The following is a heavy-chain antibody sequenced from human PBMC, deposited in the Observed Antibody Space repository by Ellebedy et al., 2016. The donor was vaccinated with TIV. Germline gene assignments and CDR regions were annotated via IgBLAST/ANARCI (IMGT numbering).Heavy chain of an antibody. CDR3: AVVAAMSHYYYGMDV. Sequence: GGSLRLSCKGSGYSFSTYWIAWVRQMPGKGLEWMGIIYPGDSDTRYSPSFQGQVTISADKSVSTAYLQWTSLKASDTAMYYCAVVAAMSHYYYGMDVWGQGTTVTVSS. J-gene: IGHJ6*02. CDR1: GYSFSTYW. V-gene: IGHV5-51*01. CDR2: IYPGDSDT. D-gene: IGHD2-15*01.